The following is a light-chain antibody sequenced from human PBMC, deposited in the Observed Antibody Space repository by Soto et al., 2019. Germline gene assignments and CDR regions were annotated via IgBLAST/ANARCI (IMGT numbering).Light chain of an antibody. CDR2: AAS. Sequence: IQLTQCPSSLSASVGDRVTITCRASQGISSYLAWYQQKPGKAPKLLIYAASTLQSGVPSRFSGSGSGTDFTLTISSLRPEDFATYYCQQLNSYPLTFGGGTKVDIK. CDR1: QGISSY. J-gene: IGKJ4*01. V-gene: IGKV1-9*01. CDR3: QQLNSYPLT.